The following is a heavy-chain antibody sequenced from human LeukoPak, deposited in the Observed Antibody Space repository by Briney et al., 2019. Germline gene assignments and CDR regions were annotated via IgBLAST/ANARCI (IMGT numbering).Heavy chain of an antibody. CDR3: ARGGEVGFYYGMDV. CDR2: INPNSGCT. D-gene: IGHD3-16*01. Sequence: ASVKVTCKASGYTFTGYYMHWVRQAPGQGLEWMGWINPNSGCTNYAQKFQGRVTMTRDTSISTAYMELSRLRSDDTAVYYCARGGEVGFYYGMDVWGQGTTVTVSS. V-gene: IGHV1-2*02. CDR1: GYTFTGYY. J-gene: IGHJ6*02.